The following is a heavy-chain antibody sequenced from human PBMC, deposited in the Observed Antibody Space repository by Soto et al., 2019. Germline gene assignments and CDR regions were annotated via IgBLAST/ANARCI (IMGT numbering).Heavy chain of an antibody. Sequence: QVQLVQSGAEVKKPGSSVKVSCKASGGTFSSYAISWVRQAPGQGLEWMGGIIPIFGTANYAEKFQGRVTITADESTSTAYMELSSLRSEDTVVYYCARVKGFWSGYRYYYFYGMDVWGQGTTVTVSS. CDR2: IIPIFGTA. J-gene: IGHJ6*02. CDR3: ARVKGFWSGYRYYYFYGMDV. V-gene: IGHV1-69*12. CDR1: GGTFSSYA. D-gene: IGHD3-3*01.